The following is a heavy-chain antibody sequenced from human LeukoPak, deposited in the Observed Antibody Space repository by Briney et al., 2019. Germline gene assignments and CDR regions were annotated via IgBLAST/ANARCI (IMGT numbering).Heavy chain of an antibody. J-gene: IGHJ6*02. Sequence: GGSLRLSCAASGFTFGDYAMHWVRHAPGKGLEWVSGISWNSGSIGYADSVKGRFTISRDNAKKSLFLQMNSLRAEDTAFYYCASVHYYGMEVWGQGTTVTVSS. D-gene: IGHD2-8*01. CDR3: ASVHYYGMEV. CDR2: ISWNSGSI. CDR1: GFTFGDYA. V-gene: IGHV3-9*01.